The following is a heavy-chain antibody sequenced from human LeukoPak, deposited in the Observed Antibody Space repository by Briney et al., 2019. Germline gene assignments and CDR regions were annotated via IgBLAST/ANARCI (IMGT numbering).Heavy chain of an antibody. CDR1: GFTFNYYW. Sequence: KAGGSLRLSCAASGFTFNYYWMSWVRQAPGKGLEWVSSISSRSGYIYYADSVKGRFTISRDNAKNSLYLQMNSLRAEDTAVYYCARDFGRYYFDYWGQGTLVTVSS. D-gene: IGHD3-10*01. CDR2: ISSRSGYI. V-gene: IGHV3-21*01. CDR3: ARDFGRYYFDY. J-gene: IGHJ4*02.